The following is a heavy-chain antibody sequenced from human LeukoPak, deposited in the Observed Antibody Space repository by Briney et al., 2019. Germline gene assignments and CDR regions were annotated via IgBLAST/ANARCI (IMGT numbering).Heavy chain of an antibody. CDR2: IKQDGSET. J-gene: IGHJ4*02. CDR1: GFTFFTYW. V-gene: IGHV3-7*01. Sequence: PGGSLRLSCAASGFTFFTYWMTWVRQAPGKGLEWVANIKQDGSETYYMDSVKGRFTISRDNAKNSLYLQMNSLRAEDTAVYYCTRDLEYWGQGTLVTVSP. D-gene: IGHD3-3*01. CDR3: TRDLEY.